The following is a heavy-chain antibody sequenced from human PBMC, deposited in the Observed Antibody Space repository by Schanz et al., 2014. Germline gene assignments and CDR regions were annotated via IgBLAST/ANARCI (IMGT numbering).Heavy chain of an antibody. J-gene: IGHJ4*02. Sequence: VHLVESGGGLVKRGGSLRLSCAASGFTFRDYYMSWIRQAPGKGLEWVSDISSGSSYANYADSVKGRFTISRDNSKNTLYLQMNSLRAEDTAVYYCAKDLLYGAPMPLNHLDYWGQGTLVTVSS. D-gene: IGHD2-2*01. CDR3: AKDLLYGAPMPLNHLDY. CDR1: GFTFRDYY. V-gene: IGHV3-11*05. CDR2: ISSGSSYA.